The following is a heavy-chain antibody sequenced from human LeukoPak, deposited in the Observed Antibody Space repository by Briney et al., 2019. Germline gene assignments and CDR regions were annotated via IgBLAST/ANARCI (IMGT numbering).Heavy chain of an antibody. J-gene: IGHJ5*02. CDR3: VRDLCSSTSCYEGFDP. Sequence: ASVKVSCKASGGTFSSYAISWVRQAPGQGLEWMGGIIPIFGTANYAQKFQGRVTITADESTSTAYMELSSLRSEDTAVYYCVRDLCSSTSCYEGFDPWGQGTLVTVSS. CDR1: GGTFSSYA. CDR2: IIPIFGTA. V-gene: IGHV1-69*13. D-gene: IGHD2-2*01.